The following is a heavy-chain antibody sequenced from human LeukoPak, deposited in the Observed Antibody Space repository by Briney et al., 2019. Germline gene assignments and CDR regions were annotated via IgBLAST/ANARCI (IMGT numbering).Heavy chain of an antibody. CDR2: ISGTSSYR. V-gene: IGHV3-21*01. CDR1: GFTFSRYT. CDR3: ARDASPYDSINWFDP. Sequence: PGGFLRLSCAASGFTFSRYTMNWVRQVPGKGLEWVSSISGTSSYRYYAESVKGRFSISRDDATNSVYLQLNSLRVEDTAVYYCARDASPYDSINWFDPWGQGTLVTVSS. D-gene: IGHD3-3*01. J-gene: IGHJ5*02.